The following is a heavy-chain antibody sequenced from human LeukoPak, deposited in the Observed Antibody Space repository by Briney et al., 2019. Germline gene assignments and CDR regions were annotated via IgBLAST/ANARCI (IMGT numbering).Heavy chain of an antibody. V-gene: IGHV3-21*01. Sequence: GGSLRPSCAASGFTFSSYSMTWVRQAPGKGLEWFSSIIISSSYIYYEDSVKGRFTISRDNAKNSLYLQMNSLRAEDTAVYYCARDSDTAMVKGYYGMEVWGQGTTVTVSS. CDR2: IIISSSYI. CDR3: ARDSDTAMVKGYYGMEV. J-gene: IGHJ6*02. D-gene: IGHD5-18*01. CDR1: GFTFSSYS.